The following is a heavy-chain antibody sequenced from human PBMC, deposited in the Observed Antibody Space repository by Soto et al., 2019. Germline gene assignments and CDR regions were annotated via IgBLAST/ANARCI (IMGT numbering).Heavy chain of an antibody. D-gene: IGHD3-3*01. Sequence: QVQLVQSGAEVKKPGASVKVSCKASGSTFTSYAMHGVRLAPGQGLEWMGRFNAGNGNTKYSQKFKGRVTITRDTSASTAYRGRISLRAEDTAGFDCARERRPGGWSGANYGMDAWGQGTTVTVSS. CDR1: GSTFTSYA. CDR3: ARERRPGGWSGANYGMDA. J-gene: IGHJ6*02. V-gene: IGHV1-3*01. CDR2: FNAGNGNT.